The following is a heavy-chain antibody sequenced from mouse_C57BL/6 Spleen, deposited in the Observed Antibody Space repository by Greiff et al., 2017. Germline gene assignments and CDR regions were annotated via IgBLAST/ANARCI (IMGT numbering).Heavy chain of an antibody. J-gene: IGHJ2*01. V-gene: IGHV1-39*01. Sequence: VHVKQSGPELVKPGASVKISCKASGYSFTDYNMNWVKQSNGKSLEWIGVINPNYGTTSYNQKFKGTATLTVDQSSSTAYMQLNSLTSEDSAVDYCARATYYDGSSYDFDYWGQGTTLTGSS. CDR3: ARATYYDGSSYDFDY. D-gene: IGHD1-1*01. CDR2: INPNYGTT. CDR1: GYSFTDYN.